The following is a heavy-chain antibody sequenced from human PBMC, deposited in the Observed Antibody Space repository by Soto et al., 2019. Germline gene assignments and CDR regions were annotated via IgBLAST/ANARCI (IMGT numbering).Heavy chain of an antibody. CDR2: IYATGTT. CDR3: VRDGTKTLRDWFDP. V-gene: IGHV4-4*07. J-gene: IGHJ5*02. CDR1: GGSISSYY. D-gene: IGHD1-1*01. Sequence: SETLSLTCTVSGGSISSYYWSWIRQPPGKGLEWIGRIYATGTTDYNPSLKSRVMMSVDTSKKQFSLKLRSVTAADTAVYYCVRDGTKTLRDWFDPWGQGISVTVSS.